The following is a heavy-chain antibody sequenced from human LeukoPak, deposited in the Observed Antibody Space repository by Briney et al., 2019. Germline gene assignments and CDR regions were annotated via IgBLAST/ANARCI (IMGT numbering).Heavy chain of an antibody. V-gene: IGHV4-39*01. Sequence: PSETLSLTCTVSGASISSSSCYWGWIRQPPGRGLECIGSIYYSGSTYYNPSLKSRVTISVDTSKSQFSLKLSSVTAADTAVYYCAGHSRSVNYGSGSYTWDYWGQGTLVTVSS. D-gene: IGHD3-10*01. CDR2: IYYSGST. CDR1: GASISSSSCY. CDR3: AGHSRSVNYGSGSYTWDY. J-gene: IGHJ4*02.